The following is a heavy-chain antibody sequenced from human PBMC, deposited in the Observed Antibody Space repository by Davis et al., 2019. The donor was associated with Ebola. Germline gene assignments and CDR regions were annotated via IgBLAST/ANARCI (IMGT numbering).Heavy chain of an antibody. CDR1: GFTFSSYN. Sequence: GESLKISCAASGFTFSSYNMNWVRQAPGKGLEWVSYISSSSSTIYYADSVKGRFTISRDNAKNSLYLQMNSLSDEDTAVYYCARGSLGGDGCWGQGNLVTVSS. D-gene: IGHD2-21*02. CDR2: ISSSSSTI. V-gene: IGHV3-48*02. J-gene: IGHJ4*02. CDR3: ARGSLGGDGC.